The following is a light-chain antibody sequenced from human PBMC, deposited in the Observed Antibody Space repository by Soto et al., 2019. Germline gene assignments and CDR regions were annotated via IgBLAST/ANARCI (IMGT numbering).Light chain of an antibody. CDR3: SSYTSINTVL. J-gene: IGLJ2*01. V-gene: IGLV2-14*01. CDR1: NSDVGTYNY. Sequence: QSALTQPASVSGSPGQSITISCTGTNSDVGTYNYVSWYQQHPGKAPKLMIYDVNNRPSGVSNRFSGSKSGNTASLTISGLQAEDEADYYCSSYTSINTVLFGGGTKVTVL. CDR2: DVN.